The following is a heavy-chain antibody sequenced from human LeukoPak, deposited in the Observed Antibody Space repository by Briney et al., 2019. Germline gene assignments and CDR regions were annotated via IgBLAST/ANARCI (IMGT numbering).Heavy chain of an antibody. Sequence: GGSLRLSCAASGFTFSTYNMNWVRQAPGKGVEWVESISSSSNYIYYADSVKGRFTISRDNAKNSLYLQMNSLRAEDTDVYYCARDVGASAPDAFDIWGQGTMVTVSS. J-gene: IGHJ3*02. D-gene: IGHD1-26*01. CDR1: GFTFSTYN. CDR2: ISSSSNYI. V-gene: IGHV3-21*01. CDR3: ARDVGASAPDAFDI.